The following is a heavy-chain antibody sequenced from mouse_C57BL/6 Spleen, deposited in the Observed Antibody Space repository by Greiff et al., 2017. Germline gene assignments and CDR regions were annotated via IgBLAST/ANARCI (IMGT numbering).Heavy chain of an antibody. V-gene: IGHV1-82*01. CDR2: IYPGDGDT. Sequence: VMLVESGPELVKPGASVKISCKASGYAFSSSWMNWVKQRPVKGLEWIGRIYPGDGDTNYNGKFKGKATLTADKSSSTAYMQLSSLTSEDSAVYFCARSGNYLYFDYWGQGTTLTVSS. J-gene: IGHJ2*01. CDR3: ARSGNYLYFDY. CDR1: GYAFSSSW. D-gene: IGHD5-5*01.